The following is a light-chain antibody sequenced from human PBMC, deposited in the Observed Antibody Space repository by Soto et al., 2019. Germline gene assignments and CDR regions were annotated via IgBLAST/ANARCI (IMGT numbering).Light chain of an antibody. CDR2: EDN. CDR1: SGSIASGY. J-gene: IGLJ1*01. Sequence: NFMLTQPHSVSESPGKTVTISCTRSSGSIASGYVQWYQQRPGSAPTTVIYEDNQRPSGVPDRFSGSIDTSSNSASLTISGLKTEDEAVYYCQSYHSSTPYVFGTGTKVTVL. CDR3: QSYHSSTPYV. V-gene: IGLV6-57*03.